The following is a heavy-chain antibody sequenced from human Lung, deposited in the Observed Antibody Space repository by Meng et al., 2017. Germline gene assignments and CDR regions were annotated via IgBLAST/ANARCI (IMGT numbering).Heavy chain of an antibody. Sequence: QVPLQHWGAGLLEPSETLSLTCAVYGGSFSGYYWSWIRQPPGKGLEWIGEIIDSGSTNYNPSLKSRVTISVDTSKNQFSLRVTSVTAADRAVYYCVRRTYSSGWYFDYWGQGTLVTVSS. D-gene: IGHD6-19*01. CDR3: VRRTYSSGWYFDY. CDR1: GGSFSGYY. CDR2: IIDSGST. V-gene: IGHV4-34*02. J-gene: IGHJ4*02.